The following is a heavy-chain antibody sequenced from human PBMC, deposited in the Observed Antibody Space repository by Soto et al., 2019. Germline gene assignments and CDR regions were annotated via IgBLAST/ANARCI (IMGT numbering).Heavy chain of an antibody. D-gene: IGHD2-21*01. CDR1: GYTFTTYS. CDR3: ARDQSRDRQVAPDY. V-gene: IGHV1-18*01. Sequence: QVQLVQSGAEVKKPGASVKVSCRASGYTFTTYSFSWVRQAPGQGLEWMGWISGYNGNTNYAQKFQGRVTMTTDTSTSTAYLELRSLRSDDTAVYYCARDQSRDRQVAPDYWGQGTLVTVSP. J-gene: IGHJ4*02. CDR2: ISGYNGNT.